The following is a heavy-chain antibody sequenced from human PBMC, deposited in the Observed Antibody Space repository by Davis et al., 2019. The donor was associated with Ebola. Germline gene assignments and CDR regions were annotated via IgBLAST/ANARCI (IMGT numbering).Heavy chain of an antibody. CDR3: ARDLWTSGYDWFPAAFDY. V-gene: IGHV1-69*13. CDR2: IIPIFGTA. Sequence: SVPVPRQASGCTFRSYAISWVRQAPGQGLEWMGGIIPIFGTANYAQKFQGRVTITADESTSTAYMELSSLRAEDTAVYYCARDLWTSGYDWFPAAFDYWGQGTLVTVSS. CDR1: GCTFRSYA. D-gene: IGHD5-12*01. J-gene: IGHJ4*02.